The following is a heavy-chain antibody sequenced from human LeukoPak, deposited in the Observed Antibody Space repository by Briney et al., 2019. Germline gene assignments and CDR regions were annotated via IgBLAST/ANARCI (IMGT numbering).Heavy chain of an antibody. CDR2: IYYSGST. CDR3: ARSPYCSSTSCYYYYYMDV. D-gene: IGHD2-2*01. J-gene: IGHJ6*03. CDR1: GGSISSSSYD. V-gene: IGHV4-39*07. Sequence: SETLSLTCTVSGGSISSSSYDWGWIRQPPGKGLDWIGSIYYSGSTYYNPSLKSRVTISVDTSKNQFSLKLSSVTAADTAEYYCARSPYCSSTSCYYYYYMDVWGKGTTVTVSS.